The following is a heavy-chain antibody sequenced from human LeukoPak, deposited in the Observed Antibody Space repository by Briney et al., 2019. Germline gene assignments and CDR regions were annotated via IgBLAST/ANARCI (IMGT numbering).Heavy chain of an antibody. J-gene: IGHJ4*02. D-gene: IGHD3-22*01. CDR2: IIPIFGTA. Sequence: SVKVSCKASGYTFTSYDINWVRHATGQGLEWMGGIIPIFGTANYAQKFQGRVTITADESTSTAYMELSSLRSEDTAVYYCARGAYYDSSGYYDFWGQGTLVTVSS. CDR1: GYTFTSYD. V-gene: IGHV1-69*13. CDR3: ARGAYYDSSGYYDF.